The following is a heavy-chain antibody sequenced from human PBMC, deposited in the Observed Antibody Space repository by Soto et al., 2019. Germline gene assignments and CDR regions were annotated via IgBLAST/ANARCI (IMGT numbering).Heavy chain of an antibody. Sequence: EVQLVESGGGLVQPGGSLRLSCSASGFTFSSYDMHWVRQGTGKGLEWVSAIGTTGDTYYAGSVKGRFTISRANAKNSLYLQMNSLRAGDTAIYFCARAIGPTLFDYWGQGTLVTVSS. CDR1: GFTFSSYD. CDR3: ARAIGPTLFDY. V-gene: IGHV3-13*04. J-gene: IGHJ4*02. CDR2: IGTTGDT. D-gene: IGHD3-22*01.